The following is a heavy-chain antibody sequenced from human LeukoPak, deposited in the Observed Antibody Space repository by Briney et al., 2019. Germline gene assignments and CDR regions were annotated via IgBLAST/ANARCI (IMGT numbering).Heavy chain of an antibody. Sequence: SETLSLTCAVYGGSFSGYYWSWIRQPPGKGLEWIGEINHSGSTNYNPSLKSRVTISVDTSKNQFSLKLSSVTAADTAAYYCARAPVPPYYYGSGLNWFDPWGQGTLVTVSS. CDR1: GGSFSGYY. D-gene: IGHD3-10*01. V-gene: IGHV4-34*01. CDR3: ARAPVPPYYYGSGLNWFDP. CDR2: INHSGST. J-gene: IGHJ5*02.